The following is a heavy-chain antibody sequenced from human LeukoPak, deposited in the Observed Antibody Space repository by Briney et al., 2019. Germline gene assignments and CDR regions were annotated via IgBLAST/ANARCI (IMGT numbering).Heavy chain of an antibody. CDR2: IYTSGST. CDR1: GGSISSYY. D-gene: IGHD3-3*01. CDR3: ATEHYDFWSGYHIDY. V-gene: IGHV4-4*07. Sequence: PSETLSLTCTVSGGSISSYYWSWIRQPAGKGLEWIERIYTSGSTNYNPSLKSRVTMSVDTSKNQFSLKLSSVTAADTAVYYCATEHYDFWSGYHIDYWGQGTLVTVSS. J-gene: IGHJ4*02.